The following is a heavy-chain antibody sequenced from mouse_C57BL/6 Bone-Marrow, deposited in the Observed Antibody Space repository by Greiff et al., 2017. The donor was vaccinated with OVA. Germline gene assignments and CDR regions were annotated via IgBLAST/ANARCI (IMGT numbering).Heavy chain of an antibody. D-gene: IGHD3-1*01. CDR3: ARGFGVFDY. V-gene: IGHV3-6*01. CDR2: ISYDGSN. CDR1: GYSITSGYY. J-gene: IGHJ2*01. Sequence: DVKLQESGPGLVKPSQSLSLTCSVTGYSITSGYYWNWIRQFPGNKLEWMGYISYDGSNNYNPSLKNRISITRDTSKNQFFLKLNSVTTEDTATYYCARGFGVFDYWGQGTTLTVSS.